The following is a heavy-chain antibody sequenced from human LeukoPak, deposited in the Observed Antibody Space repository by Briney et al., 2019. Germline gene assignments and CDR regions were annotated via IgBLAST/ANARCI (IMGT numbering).Heavy chain of an antibody. D-gene: IGHD1-14*01. J-gene: IGHJ3*01. Sequence: SQTLSLTCAISGESLSSTNVGWNWIRQSPSSGLEWLGRTYYRSKFYNDYAESVKCRITIKPDTSQNQFSLQLHSVPPDDTAVYYCARVTAFNVWGQGTMVTVSS. CDR3: ARVTAFNV. CDR1: GESLSSTNVG. CDR2: TYYRSKFYN. V-gene: IGHV6-1*01.